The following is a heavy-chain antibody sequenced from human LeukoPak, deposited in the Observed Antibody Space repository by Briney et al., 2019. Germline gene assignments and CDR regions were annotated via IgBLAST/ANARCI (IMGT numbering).Heavy chain of an antibody. V-gene: IGHV4-4*02. Sequence: SGTLSPTCAVSGGSISSSNWWGWGRQPPGEGLEWIGEIYHSGSTNYNPSLKSRVTISVDKSKNQFSLKLSSVTAADTAVYYCASNNYDSGDWGQGTLVIVSS. D-gene: IGHD3-22*01. J-gene: IGHJ4*02. CDR3: ASNNYDSGD. CDR1: GGSISSSNW. CDR2: IYHSGST.